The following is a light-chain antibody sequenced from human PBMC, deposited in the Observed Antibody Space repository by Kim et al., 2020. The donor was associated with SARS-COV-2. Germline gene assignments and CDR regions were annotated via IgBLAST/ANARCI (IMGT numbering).Light chain of an antibody. CDR1: SLTSYY. Sequence: SSELTQDPAVSVALGQTVRITCQGDSLTSYYASWYQQKPGQAPVLVIYGRDTRPSGIPDRFSGSSSGNTASLTITGAQAEDEAEYYCNSLDSSGNHVVFGAGTKLTVL. CDR2: GRD. J-gene: IGLJ1*01. CDR3: NSLDSSGNHVV. V-gene: IGLV3-19*01.